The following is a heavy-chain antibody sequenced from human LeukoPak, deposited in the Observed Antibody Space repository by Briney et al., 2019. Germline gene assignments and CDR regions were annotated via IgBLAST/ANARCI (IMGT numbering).Heavy chain of an antibody. V-gene: IGHV5-51*01. CDR2: IYPGDSDT. CDR3: ARLRLVLNWFDP. CDR1: GYSFTCYW. J-gene: IGHJ5*02. D-gene: IGHD3-9*01. Sequence: GESLKTSCKGSGYSFTCYWIGWARQMPGKGLEWMGIIYPGDSDTRYSPSFQGQVTISADKSISTAYLQWSSLKASDTAMYYCARLRLVLNWFDPWGPGTLVTVSS.